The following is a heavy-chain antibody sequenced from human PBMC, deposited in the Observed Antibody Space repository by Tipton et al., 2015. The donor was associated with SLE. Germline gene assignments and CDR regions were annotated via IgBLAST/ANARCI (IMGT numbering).Heavy chain of an antibody. J-gene: IGHJ4*02. D-gene: IGHD4-17*01. CDR2: MSSSGRTI. CDR1: GFTFSSYE. V-gene: IGHV3-48*03. Sequence: SLRLSCAASGFTFSSYEMNWVRQAPGKGLEWVSNMSSSGRTIHYAESVTGRFTISRDNAKNSLYLQMNSLRAEDTAVYYCAKGGSVTTDYWGQGTLVTVSS. CDR3: AKGGSVTTDY.